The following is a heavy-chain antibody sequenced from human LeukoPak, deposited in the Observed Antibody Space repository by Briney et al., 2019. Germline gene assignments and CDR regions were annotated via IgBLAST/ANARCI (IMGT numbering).Heavy chain of an antibody. CDR3: ARAGIAVADAFDI. J-gene: IGHJ3*02. Sequence: TPSETLSLTCAVSGGSISSGGYSWSWIRQPPGKGLEWIGYIYHSGSTYYNPSLKSRVTISVDRSKNQFSLKLSSVTAADTAVYYCARAGIAVADAFDIWGQGTMVTVSS. CDR1: GGSISSGGYS. V-gene: IGHV4-30-2*01. D-gene: IGHD6-19*01. CDR2: IYHSGST.